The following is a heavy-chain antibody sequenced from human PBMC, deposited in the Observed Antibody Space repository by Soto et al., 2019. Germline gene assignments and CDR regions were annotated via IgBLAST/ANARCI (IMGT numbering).Heavy chain of an antibody. CDR1: GGSFSGYY. J-gene: IGHJ6*02. CDR3: ARDFNHYGMDV. V-gene: IGHV4-34*09. Sequence: SETLSLTCAVYGGSFSGYYWSWIRQPPGKGLEWIGEINHSGSTNYNPSLRGRITISVDTSENQFSLKVISVTAADTAVYYCARDFNHYGMDVWGQGTTVTVSS. CDR2: INHSGST.